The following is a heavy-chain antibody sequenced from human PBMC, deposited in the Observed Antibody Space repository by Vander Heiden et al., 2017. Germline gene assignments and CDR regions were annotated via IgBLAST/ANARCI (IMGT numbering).Heavy chain of an antibody. Sequence: QVQLQESGPGLVKPSETLSLTCTVPGGSISSYYWSWIRQPPGKGLEWIGYIYYSGSTNYNPSLKSRVTISVDTSKNQFSLKLSSVTAADTAVYYCARGSLMVRGVDYWGQGTLVTVSS. J-gene: IGHJ4*02. CDR1: GGSISSYY. CDR2: IYYSGST. D-gene: IGHD3-10*01. V-gene: IGHV4-59*01. CDR3: ARGSLMVRGVDY.